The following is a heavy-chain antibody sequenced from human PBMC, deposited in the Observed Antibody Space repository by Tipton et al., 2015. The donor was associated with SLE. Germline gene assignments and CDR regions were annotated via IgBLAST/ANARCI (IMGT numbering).Heavy chain of an antibody. CDR2: INHSGST. J-gene: IGHJ2*01. D-gene: IGHD3-3*01. CDR1: GGSFSGYY. Sequence: TLSLTCAVYGGSFSGYYWNWIRQPPGKGLEWIGEINHSGSTNYNPSLKSRVTISLDTSKNQFSLRLSSVTAADTAVYYCARDRFMDRCFDLWGRGTLVTVSS. V-gene: IGHV4-34*01. CDR3: ARDRFMDRCFDL.